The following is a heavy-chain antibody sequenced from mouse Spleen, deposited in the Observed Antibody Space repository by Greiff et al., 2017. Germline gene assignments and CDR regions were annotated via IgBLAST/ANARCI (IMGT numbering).Heavy chain of an antibody. Sequence: QVQLQQPGAELVRPGSSVKLSCKASGYTFTSYWMHWVKQRPIQGLEWIGNIDPSDSETHYNQKFKDKATLTVYKSSSTAYMQLSSLTSEDSAVYYCARGGTGLDYWGQGTTLTVSS. V-gene: IGHV1-52*01. D-gene: IGHD4-1*01. CDR2: IDPSDSET. CDR1: GYTFTSYW. J-gene: IGHJ2*01. CDR3: ARGGTGLDY.